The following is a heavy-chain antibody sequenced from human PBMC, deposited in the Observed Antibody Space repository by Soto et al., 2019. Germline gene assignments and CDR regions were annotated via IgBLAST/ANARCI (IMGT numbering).Heavy chain of an antibody. V-gene: IGHV6-1*01. J-gene: IGHJ4*02. D-gene: IGHD6-19*01. CDR1: GDSVSSNTAS. Sequence: SQTLSFTCAISGDSVSSNTASWNLIRSSPSRGLEWLGRTYYRSNWRHDYAVSVKSRITVNPDTSKNHFSLQLNSVTPDDTAVYYCARGVAGSGFDLWGQGTLVTVYS. CDR3: ARGVAGSGFDL. CDR2: TYYRSNWRH.